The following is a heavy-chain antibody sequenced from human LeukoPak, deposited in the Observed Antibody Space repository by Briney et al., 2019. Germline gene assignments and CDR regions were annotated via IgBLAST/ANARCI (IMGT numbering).Heavy chain of an antibody. Sequence: SVKVSCKASGGTFSSYAISWVRQAPGQGLEWMGGIIPIFGTANYAQKFQGRVTITADKSTSTAYMELSSLRSEDTAVYYCARGVLRYFDWLDQEIKCAFDIWGQGTMVTVSS. CDR2: IIPIFGTA. CDR1: GGTFSSYA. V-gene: IGHV1-69*06. CDR3: ARGVLRYFDWLDQEIKCAFDI. D-gene: IGHD3-9*01. J-gene: IGHJ3*02.